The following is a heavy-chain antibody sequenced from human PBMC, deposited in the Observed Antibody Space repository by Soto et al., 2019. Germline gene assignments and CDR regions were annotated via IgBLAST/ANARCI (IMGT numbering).Heavy chain of an antibody. Sequence: SETLSLTCTVSGAAISSYYWSWIRQHPGKELEWIGYISYSGSTKYNPSLKSRVTMSIDTSKKQFSLKLSSVTAADTAVYFCARASSTDQVDFDGWGEGTMVTVSS. CDR3: ARASSTDQVDFDG. CDR1: GAAISSYY. V-gene: IGHV4-59*01. CDR2: ISYSGST. D-gene: IGHD6-13*01. J-gene: IGHJ4*01.